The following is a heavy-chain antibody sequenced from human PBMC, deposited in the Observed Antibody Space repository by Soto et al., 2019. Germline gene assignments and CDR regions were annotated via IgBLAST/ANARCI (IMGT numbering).Heavy chain of an antibody. D-gene: IGHD6-25*01. CDR2: ISGSGGST. CDR3: ETLAAANWFDP. Sequence: GGSLRLSCAASGFTFGSYAMSWVRQAPGKGLEWVSAISGSGGSTYYADSVKGRFTISRDNSKNTLYLQMNSLRAEDTAVYYCETLAAANWFDPWGQGTLVTVSS. V-gene: IGHV3-23*01. J-gene: IGHJ5*02. CDR1: GFTFGSYA.